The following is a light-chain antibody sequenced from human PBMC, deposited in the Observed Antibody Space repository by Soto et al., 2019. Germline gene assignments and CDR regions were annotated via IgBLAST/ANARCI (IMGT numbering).Light chain of an antibody. V-gene: IGKV1-33*01. CDR2: EAS. J-gene: IGKJ4*01. CDR1: KDIKNY. Sequence: DIQMTQSPSSLSASVGDRVTITCQASKDIKNYLNWYQQKPGKAPKLLIYEASNLETGVPSRFSRSGSGRSFTFSISSLQPEDIATYYCQQCDDFITFGGGTRIEIK. CDR3: QQCDDFIT.